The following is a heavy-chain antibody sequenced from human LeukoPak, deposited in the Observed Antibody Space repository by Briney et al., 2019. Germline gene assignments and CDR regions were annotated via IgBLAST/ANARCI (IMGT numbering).Heavy chain of an antibody. CDR2: INPNSGGT. J-gene: IGHJ4*02. CDR1: GYTFTAYY. D-gene: IGHD6-19*01. Sequence: ASVKVSCKASGYTFTAYYMHWVRQAPGQGLEWMGWINPNSGGTNYAQKFQGRVTMTRDTSISTAYMELSRLRSDDTAVYYCARGAAGRSGWFRFDCWGQGTLVTVSS. V-gene: IGHV1-2*02. CDR3: ARGAAGRSGWFRFDC.